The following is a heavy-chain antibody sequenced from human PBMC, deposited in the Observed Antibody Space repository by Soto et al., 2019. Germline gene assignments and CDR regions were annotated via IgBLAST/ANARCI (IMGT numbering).Heavy chain of an antibody. D-gene: IGHD2-2*01. CDR3: ARVISSRDEDFDD. CDR1: GDSISGSQW. V-gene: IGHV4-4*02. CDR2: ISHTGTT. J-gene: IGHJ4*02. Sequence: SETLSLTCAVSGDSISGSQWWSWRRLPPGKELEWIGEISHTGTTNYNPSLKSRVTMSVDKPKNQFSLNLTSVTAADTAVYYCARVISSRDEDFDDWGQGTVVTVSS.